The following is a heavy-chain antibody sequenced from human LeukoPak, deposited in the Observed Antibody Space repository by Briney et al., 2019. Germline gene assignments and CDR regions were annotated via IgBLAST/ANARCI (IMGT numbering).Heavy chain of an antibody. CDR1: GGSISSYY. J-gene: IGHJ5*02. CDR3: ARFTPQGYGWGGYNRFDP. V-gene: IGHV4-59*01. CDR2: IYYSGGT. D-gene: IGHD3-16*01. Sequence: SETLSLTCTVSGGSISSYYWSWIRQPPGKGLEWIGYIYYSGGTNYNPSLKSRVTISVDTSKNQFSLNLTSVTAADTAVYYCARFTPQGYGWGGYNRFDPWGQGTLVTVSS.